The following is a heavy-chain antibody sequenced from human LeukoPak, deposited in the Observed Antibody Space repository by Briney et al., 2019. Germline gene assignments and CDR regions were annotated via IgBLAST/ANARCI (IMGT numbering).Heavy chain of an antibody. V-gene: IGHV3-21*01. Sequence: GGSLRLSCAASGFTFSSYSMNWVRQAPGKGLEWVSSISSSSSYIYYADSVKGRFTISRDNAKNSLYLQMNSLRAEDTAVYYCAKDSVTVTHFDYWGQGTLVTVSS. D-gene: IGHD4-17*01. CDR1: GFTFSSYS. J-gene: IGHJ4*02. CDR2: ISSSSSYI. CDR3: AKDSVTVTHFDY.